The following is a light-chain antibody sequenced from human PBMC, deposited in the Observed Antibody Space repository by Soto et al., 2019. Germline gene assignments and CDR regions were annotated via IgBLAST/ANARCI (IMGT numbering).Light chain of an antibody. CDR2: GAS. CDR3: QHFVNSLTWT. Sequence: EIVLTQSPGTLSLSPGDRATLSGMSSQSVSSTYLIWYQQKPGQAPRLLIYGASSRATGVPDRFSGGGSGTDFTLTISRLEPEDFAVYYCQHFVNSLTWTFGQGTKVDI. CDR1: QSVSSTY. J-gene: IGKJ1*01. V-gene: IGKV3-20*01.